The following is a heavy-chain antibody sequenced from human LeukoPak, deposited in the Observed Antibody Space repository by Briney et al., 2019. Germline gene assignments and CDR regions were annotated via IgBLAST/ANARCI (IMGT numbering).Heavy chain of an antibody. CDR1: GGSISGYY. Sequence: PSETLSLTCTVSGGSISGYYWSWIRQPPGKGLEWIGEINHSGSTNYNPSLKSRVTISVDTSKNQFSLKLSSVTAADTAVYYCARAVRGYSGSKYYFDYWGQGTLVTVSS. V-gene: IGHV4-34*01. J-gene: IGHJ4*02. CDR3: ARAVRGYSGSKYYFDY. D-gene: IGHD5-12*01. CDR2: INHSGST.